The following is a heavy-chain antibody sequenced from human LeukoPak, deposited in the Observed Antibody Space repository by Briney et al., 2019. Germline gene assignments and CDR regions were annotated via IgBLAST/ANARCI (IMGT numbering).Heavy chain of an antibody. CDR3: ARDGGSAWFLDY. V-gene: IGHV3-11*04. Sequence: GGSLRLSCAASGFTFSDNYMSWIRQARGRGVEWVSYIRSSTNTTYNADSVKAPFSITRDNTKNSLYLKTNSLRAEDTAVYYCARDGGSAWFLDYWGQGTLVTVSS. CDR1: GFTFSDNY. D-gene: IGHD6-19*01. CDR2: IRSSTNTT. J-gene: IGHJ4*02.